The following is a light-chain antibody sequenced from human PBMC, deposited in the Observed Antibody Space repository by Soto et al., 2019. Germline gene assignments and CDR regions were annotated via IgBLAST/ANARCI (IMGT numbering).Light chain of an antibody. Sequence: LLTLSPRPLFCSPGETAALSCRASQSVSSSYLAWYQQKSGQAPRLLIYATSSRATDIPDRFSGSGSGTDFTLTISSLQPEDFAAYYCQQYDSYPLTFGQGTKVDIK. CDR2: ATS. J-gene: IGKJ1*01. CDR3: QQYDSYPLT. V-gene: IGKV3-20*01. CDR1: QSVSSSY.